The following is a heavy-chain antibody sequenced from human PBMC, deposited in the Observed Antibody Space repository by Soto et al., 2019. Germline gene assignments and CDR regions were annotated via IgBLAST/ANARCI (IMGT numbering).Heavy chain of an antibody. CDR2: IYDSGST. J-gene: IGHJ3*02. V-gene: IGHV4-59*08. Sequence: SETLSLTCTVSGGSISSYFWSWIRQPSGKGLEWIGYIYDSGSTNYNPSLKSRVTISVDTSKNQFSLKLSSVTAADTAVYYCARVKWGLAKHAFDIWGQGTMVTVSS. D-gene: IGHD1-26*01. CDR1: GGSISSYF. CDR3: ARVKWGLAKHAFDI.